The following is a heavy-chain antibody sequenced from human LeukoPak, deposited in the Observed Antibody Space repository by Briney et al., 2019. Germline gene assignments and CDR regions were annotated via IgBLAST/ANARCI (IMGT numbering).Heavy chain of an antibody. D-gene: IGHD5-18*01. V-gene: IGHV1-46*01. J-gene: IGHJ5*02. CDR1: GYTFTSYY. CDR3: ARENLDTAMVA. CDR2: INPSGGST. Sequence: GASVKVSCKASGYTFTSYYMHWVRQAPGQELEWMGIINPSGGSTSYAQKFQGRVTMTRDTSTSTVYMELSSLRSEDTAVYYCARENLDTAMVAWGQGTLVTVSS.